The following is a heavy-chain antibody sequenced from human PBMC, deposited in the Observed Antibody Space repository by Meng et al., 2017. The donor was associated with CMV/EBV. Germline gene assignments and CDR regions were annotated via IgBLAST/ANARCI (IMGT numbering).Heavy chain of an antibody. V-gene: IGHV3-21*01. CDR1: GFTFSSYS. D-gene: IGHD6-13*01. Sequence: GVSLTIACAVSGFTFSSYSMNWVRQAPGKGLEWVLSISSSSSYIYYADSVKGRFTTSRDNAKNSLYLQMNSLRAEDTAVYYCARGPSSYSSSWYRWFDPWGQGTLVTVSS. CDR3: ARGPSSYSSSWYRWFDP. CDR2: ISSSSSYI. J-gene: IGHJ5*02.